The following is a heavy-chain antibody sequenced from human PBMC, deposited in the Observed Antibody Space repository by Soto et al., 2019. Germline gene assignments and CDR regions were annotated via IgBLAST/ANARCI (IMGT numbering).Heavy chain of an antibody. CDR1: GCTFSSYA. CDR3: AGTSTGVNRSSYCGMDF. CDR2: IITNLGIA. J-gene: IGHJ6*02. Sequence: ASVKVSCKASGCTFSSYAISWVRQAPGQGLEWMGGIITNLGIANYAPKFQGRVTITADKSTSTAYMELSSLRSEDTAVYYSAGTSTGVNRSSYCGMDFWGQGTLVTVSS. V-gene: IGHV1-69*10. D-gene: IGHD4-17*01.